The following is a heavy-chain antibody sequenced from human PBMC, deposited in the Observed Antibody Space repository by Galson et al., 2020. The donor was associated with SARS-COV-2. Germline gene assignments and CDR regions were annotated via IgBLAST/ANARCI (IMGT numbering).Heavy chain of an antibody. Sequence: GGSLRLSCAASGFTFSSYWMHWVRQAPGKGLVWVSCINSDGSSTNYADSVKGRFTISRDNAKNTLYLQMNSLRAEDTAVYYCARGTLYYDILTGYYPPGSNYYYGMDVWGQGTTVTVSS. CDR3: ARGTLYYDILTGYYPPGSNYYYGMDV. V-gene: IGHV3-74*01. D-gene: IGHD3-9*01. CDR1: GFTFSSYW. CDR2: INSDGSST. J-gene: IGHJ6*02.